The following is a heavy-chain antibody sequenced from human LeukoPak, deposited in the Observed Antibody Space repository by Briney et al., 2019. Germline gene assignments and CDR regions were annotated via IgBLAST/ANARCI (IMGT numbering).Heavy chain of an antibody. V-gene: IGHV5-51*01. CDR1: GYRFTNYW. D-gene: IGHD3-16*01. Sequence: GESLKISCKGSGYRFTNYWIGWVRQMPGKGLEWMGIIYPGDSDTRYSPSFQGQVTISADKSISTAYLQWNRLKASNTAMYYCARRGRYTVTSDLKVDYWGQGTLVTVSP. CDR3: ARRGRYTVTSDLKVDY. J-gene: IGHJ4*02. CDR2: IYPGDSDT.